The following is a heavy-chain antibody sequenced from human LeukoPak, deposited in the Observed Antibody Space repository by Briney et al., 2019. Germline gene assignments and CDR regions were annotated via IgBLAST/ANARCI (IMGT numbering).Heavy chain of an antibody. CDR2: INPSGGST. D-gene: IGHD6-6*01. Sequence: ASVKVSCKASGYTFTSYYMHWVRQAPGQRLEWMGIINPSGGSTNYAQKFQGRVTMTRGTSTSTVYLELSSLRSEDTAVYYCARYRSSPPGGFDYWGQGTLVTVSS. V-gene: IGHV1-46*01. CDR1: GYTFTSYY. J-gene: IGHJ4*02. CDR3: ARYRSSPPGGFDY.